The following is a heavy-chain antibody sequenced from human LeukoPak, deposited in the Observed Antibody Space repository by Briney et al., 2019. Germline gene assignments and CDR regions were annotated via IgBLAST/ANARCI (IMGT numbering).Heavy chain of an antibody. V-gene: IGHV4-38-2*01. CDR3: AGSIEGNAFDI. Sequence: SSETLSLTCAVSGYSISSGYYWGWIRQPPGKELEWIGSIYHSGSTYYNPSLKSRVTISVDTSKNQFSLKLSSVTAADTAVYYCAGSIEGNAFDIWGQGTMVTVSS. CDR1: GYSISSGYY. J-gene: IGHJ3*02. D-gene: IGHD2-15*01. CDR2: IYHSGST.